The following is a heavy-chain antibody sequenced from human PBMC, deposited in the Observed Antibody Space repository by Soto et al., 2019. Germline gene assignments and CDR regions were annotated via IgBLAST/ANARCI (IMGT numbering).Heavy chain of an antibody. CDR2: ISAYNGNT. CDR3: AREGQYSSSWYDY. Sequence: QVQLVQSGAEVKKPGASVKVSCKASGYTFTSYGISWVRQAPGQGLEWMGWISAYNGNTNYAQKLQGRVTMTTDTTTSTADTELRSLRSANTAVYYCAREGQYSSSWYDYWGQGTLVTVSS. J-gene: IGHJ4*02. V-gene: IGHV1-18*01. CDR1: GYTFTSYG. D-gene: IGHD6-13*01.